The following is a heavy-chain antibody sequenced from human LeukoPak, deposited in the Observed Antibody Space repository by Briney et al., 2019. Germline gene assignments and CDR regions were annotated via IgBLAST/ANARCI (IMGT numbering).Heavy chain of an antibody. CDR2: ISSSGNTT. CDR1: GSTFSDYY. D-gene: IGHD6-13*01. Sequence: PGGSLRLSCAASGSTFSDYYMSWIRQAPGKGLECVSYISSSGNTTYHADSVKGRFTISRDNAKNSLYLQMSSLRAEDTAVYYCARDGGSSWYFDYWGQGTLVTVSS. V-gene: IGHV3-11*04. J-gene: IGHJ4*02. CDR3: ARDGGSSWYFDY.